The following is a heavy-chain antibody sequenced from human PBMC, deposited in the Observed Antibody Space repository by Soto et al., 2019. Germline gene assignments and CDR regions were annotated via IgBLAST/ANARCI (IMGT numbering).Heavy chain of an antibody. CDR3: TRDYYDSSGYYYGPFDY. CDR2: INAGDGNT. Sequence: ASVKVSCKASGYTFTYYTVHWVRQAPGQRLEWMGWINAGDGNTKYSPNFQGRVTITKDTSASTVYMELSSLRSEDTAVYFCTRDYYDSSGYYYGPFDYWGQGTLVTVSS. V-gene: IGHV1-3*01. D-gene: IGHD3-22*01. CDR1: GYTFTYYT. J-gene: IGHJ4*02.